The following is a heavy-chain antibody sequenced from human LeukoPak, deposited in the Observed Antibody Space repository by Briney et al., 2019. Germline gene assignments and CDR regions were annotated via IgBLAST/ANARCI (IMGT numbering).Heavy chain of an antibody. J-gene: IGHJ5*02. CDR2: ISPYNGDR. D-gene: IGHD3-16*02. Sequence: VSVKVSCKASGYTFTSYAITWVRQAPGQGPEWMGWISPYNGDRRDALKFQDRVAMTTDTSTTTAYMELRSLRSDDTAVYYCARLRLGELSLGFDPWGQGTLVTVSS. CDR1: GYTFTSYA. V-gene: IGHV1-18*01. CDR3: ARLRLGELSLGFDP.